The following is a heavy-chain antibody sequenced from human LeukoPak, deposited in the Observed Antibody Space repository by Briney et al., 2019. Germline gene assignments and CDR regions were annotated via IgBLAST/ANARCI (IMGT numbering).Heavy chain of an antibody. CDR3: ARGPTAVAGWKYFDL. CDR1: GGSFSGYY. Sequence: SETLSLTCAVYGGSFSGYYWSWIRQPPGKGLEWIGEISHSGSTNYNPSLKSRVTISVDTSKNQFSLKLSSVTAADTAVYYCARGPTAVAGWKYFDLWGRGTLVTVSS. J-gene: IGHJ2*01. D-gene: IGHD6-19*01. CDR2: ISHSGST. V-gene: IGHV4-34*01.